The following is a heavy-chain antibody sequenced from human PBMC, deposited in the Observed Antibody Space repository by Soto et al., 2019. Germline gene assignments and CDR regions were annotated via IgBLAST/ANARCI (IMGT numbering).Heavy chain of an antibody. CDR2: IYYSGST. CDR1: GGSISSYY. V-gene: IGHV4-59*01. Sequence: SETLSLTCTVSGGSISSYYWSWIRQPPGKGLEWIGYIYYSGSTNYNPSLKSRVTISVDTSKNQFSLKLSSVTAADTAVYYCARDRLANWFDPWGQGTLVTVSS. D-gene: IGHD3-9*01. CDR3: ARDRLANWFDP. J-gene: IGHJ5*02.